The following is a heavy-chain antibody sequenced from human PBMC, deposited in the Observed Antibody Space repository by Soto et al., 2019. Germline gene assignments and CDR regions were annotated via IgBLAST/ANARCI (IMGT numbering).Heavy chain of an antibody. CDR2: LTYDGSST. CDR3: AKEKMGRGWRKFDS. D-gene: IGHD3-10*01. J-gene: IGHJ4*02. Sequence: QVQMVESGGCVVQPGTSMRLSCVVTGLTISGYGMHWVRQAPGKGLEWVADLTYDGSSTYYADDVKGRFNVSRDNSKNKLYQQLTSLRGDATSMYDCAKEKMGRGWRKFDSWGQGTLGIVSS. V-gene: IGHV3-30*18. CDR1: GLTISGYG.